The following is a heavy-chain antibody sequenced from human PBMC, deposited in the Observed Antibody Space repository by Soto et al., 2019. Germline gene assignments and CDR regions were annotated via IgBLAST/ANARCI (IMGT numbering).Heavy chain of an antibody. CDR2: INHSGST. D-gene: IGHD2-2*01. CDR1: GGSFSGYY. CDR3: ARGRVPAAITYYYGMDV. Sequence: SETLSLTCAVYGGSFSGYYWSWIRQPPGKGLEWIGEINHSGSTNYNPSLKSRVTISVDTSKNQFSLKLSSVTAADTAVYYCARGRVPAAITYYYGMDVWGQGTTVTVSS. J-gene: IGHJ6*02. V-gene: IGHV4-34*01.